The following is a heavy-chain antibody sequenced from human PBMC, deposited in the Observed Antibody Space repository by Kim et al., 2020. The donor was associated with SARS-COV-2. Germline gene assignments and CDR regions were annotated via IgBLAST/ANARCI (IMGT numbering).Heavy chain of an antibody. V-gene: IGHV4-4*07. J-gene: IGHJ4*02. D-gene: IGHD3-10*01. CDR3: ARAPMVRGVITFDY. CDR2: IYTSGST. Sequence: SETLSLTCTVSGGSISSYYWSWIRQPAGKGLEWIGRIYTSGSTNYNPSLKSRVTMSVDTSKNQFSLKLSSVTAADTAVYYCARAPMVRGVITFDYWGQGTLVTVSS. CDR1: GGSISSYY.